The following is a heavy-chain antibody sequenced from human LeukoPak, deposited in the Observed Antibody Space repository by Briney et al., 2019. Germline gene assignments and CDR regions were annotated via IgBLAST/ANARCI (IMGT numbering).Heavy chain of an antibody. J-gene: IGHJ4*02. D-gene: IGHD1-14*01. V-gene: IGHV3-30-3*01. CDR2: ISYDGGNK. Sequence: GRSLRLSCAASGFTFSSYAMHWVRQAPGKGLEWVAVISYDGGNKYYADSVKGRFTISRDNSKNTLYLQMNSLRAEDTAVYYCARDRDRRNLGSLDYWGQGTLVTVSS. CDR3: ARDRDRRNLGSLDY. CDR1: GFTFSSYA.